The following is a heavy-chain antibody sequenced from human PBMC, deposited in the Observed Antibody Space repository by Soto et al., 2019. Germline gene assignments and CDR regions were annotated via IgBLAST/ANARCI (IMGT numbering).Heavy chain of an antibody. CDR3: ARDYGSGSYYSIYYYYGMDV. J-gene: IGHJ6*02. Sequence: GASVKVSCTASGYSFTSYGISWVRQAPGQGLEWMGWISAYNGNTNYAQKLQGRVTMTTDTSTSTAYMELRSLRSDDTAVYYCARDYGSGSYYSIYYYYGMDVWGQGTTVTVSS. D-gene: IGHD3-10*01. CDR1: GYSFTSYG. V-gene: IGHV1-18*01. CDR2: ISAYNGNT.